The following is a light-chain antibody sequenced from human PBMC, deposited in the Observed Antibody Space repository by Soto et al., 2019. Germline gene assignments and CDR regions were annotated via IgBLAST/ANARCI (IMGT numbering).Light chain of an antibody. V-gene: IGLV1-40*01. CDR2: GNS. CDR3: QSYDSSLSGYV. J-gene: IGLJ1*01. Sequence: QSVLTQPPSVSGAPGQRVTISCTGSSSNIGAGYDVHWYQQLPGTAPKLLISGNSNRPSGVPDRFSGSKSGTSASLAITGLQAEAEADYYCQSYDSSLSGYVFGTGTKVTVL. CDR1: SSNIGAGYD.